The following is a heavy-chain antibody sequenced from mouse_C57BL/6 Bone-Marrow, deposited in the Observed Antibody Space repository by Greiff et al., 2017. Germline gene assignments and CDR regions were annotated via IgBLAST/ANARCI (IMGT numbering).Heavy chain of an antibody. J-gene: IGHJ2*01. D-gene: IGHD2-3*01. Sequence: VQLKESGAELVRPGTSVKVSCKASGYAFTNYLIEWVKQRPGQGLEWIGVINPGSGGTNYNEKFKGKATLTADKSSSTAYMQLSSLTSEDSAVYFCARSPHDGYYFDYWGQGTTLTVSS. CDR3: ARSPHDGYYFDY. CDR2: INPGSGGT. CDR1: GYAFTNYL. V-gene: IGHV1-54*01.